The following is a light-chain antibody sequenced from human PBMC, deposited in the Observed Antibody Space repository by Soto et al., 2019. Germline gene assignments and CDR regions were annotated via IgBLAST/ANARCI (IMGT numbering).Light chain of an antibody. CDR2: EVT. CDR3: SSHTSGSTRV. V-gene: IGLV2-14*01. J-gene: IGLJ7*01. CDR1: SGDVGGYDY. Sequence: QSALTQPASVSGSPGQSIAISCTGTSGDVGGYDYVSWYQQHPDKAPKLMIYEVTKRPSWVSNRFSGSKSGNTASLTISGVQPEDEADYYCSSHTSGSTRVFGSGTQLTVL.